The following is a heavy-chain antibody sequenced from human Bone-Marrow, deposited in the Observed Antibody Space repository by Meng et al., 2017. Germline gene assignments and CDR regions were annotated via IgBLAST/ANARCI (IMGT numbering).Heavy chain of an antibody. CDR1: GGSFSGYY. Sequence: SETLSLTCAVYGGSFSGYYWSWIRQPPGKGLEWIGEINHSGSTNYNPSLKSRVTISVDTSKNQFSLKLSSVTAADTALYYCARLLLWFGGVDYWGQGTLVTVSS. D-gene: IGHD3-10*01. CDR3: ARLLLWFGGVDY. J-gene: IGHJ4*02. CDR2: INHSGST. V-gene: IGHV4-34*01.